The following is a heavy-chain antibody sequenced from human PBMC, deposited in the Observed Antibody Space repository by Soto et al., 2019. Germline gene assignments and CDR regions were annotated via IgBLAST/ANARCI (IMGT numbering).Heavy chain of an antibody. V-gene: IGHV3-7*05. CDR1: GFTFSSYW. CDR2: IKEDGSEK. J-gene: IGHJ5*02. D-gene: IGHD6-19*01. Sequence: EVQLVDSGGGLVQPGGSLRLSCAASGFTFSSYWMSWVRKAPGKGLECVASIKEDGSEKSYVDSVKGRFTISRDDAKNSLYLQMNSLRVEDTAVYYCTRNLGWGWFDPWGQGTLVTVSS. CDR3: TRNLGWGWFDP.